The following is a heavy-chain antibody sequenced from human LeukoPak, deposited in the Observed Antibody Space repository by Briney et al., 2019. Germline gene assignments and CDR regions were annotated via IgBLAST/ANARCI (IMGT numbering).Heavy chain of an antibody. J-gene: IGHJ4*02. CDR3: ARDLCTSTNCYGAFDY. CDR2: IWYDGSNK. D-gene: IGHD2-2*01. CDR1: GFTFNSYG. V-gene: IGHV3-33*01. Sequence: GGSLRLSCAASGFTFNSYGMHWVRQAPGKGLEWVAVIWYDGSNKYYADSVKGRFTISRDNSKNTVYLQMNSLRAEDTAVYYCARDLCTSTNCYGAFDYWGQGTLVTVSS.